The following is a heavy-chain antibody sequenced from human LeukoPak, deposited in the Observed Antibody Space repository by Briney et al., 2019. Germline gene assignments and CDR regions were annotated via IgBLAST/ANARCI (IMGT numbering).Heavy chain of an antibody. Sequence: GGSLRLSCAASGFTFSSYAMSWVRQAPGKGLEWVSAISGSGGSTYYADSVKGRFTISRDNAKNSLYLQMNSLRAEDTAVYYCARGIVVVPAAPEDAFDIWGQGTMVTVSS. D-gene: IGHD2-2*01. V-gene: IGHV3-23*01. CDR2: ISGSGGST. CDR3: ARGIVVVPAAPEDAFDI. CDR1: GFTFSSYA. J-gene: IGHJ3*02.